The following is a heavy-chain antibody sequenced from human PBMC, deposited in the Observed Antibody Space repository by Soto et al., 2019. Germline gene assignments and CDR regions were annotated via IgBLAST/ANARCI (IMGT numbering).Heavy chain of an antibody. D-gene: IGHD3-10*01. CDR3: ARAVSFSGSRRGIYYYALDV. Sequence: QEQLVQSGAEVKKPGASVKVSCKASGYTFTNYDINWVRQAPGQGLEWMGWMNPNSGNTDIAQKFQGRVTMTRDTSISTAYMELSSLTSDDTAVFYCARAVSFSGSRRGIYYYALDVWGQGTTVTVSS. V-gene: IGHV1-8*01. J-gene: IGHJ6*02. CDR1: GYTFTNYD. CDR2: MNPNSGNT.